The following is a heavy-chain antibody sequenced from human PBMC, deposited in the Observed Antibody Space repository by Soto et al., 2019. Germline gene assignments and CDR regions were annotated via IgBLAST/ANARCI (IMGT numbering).Heavy chain of an antibody. CDR3: TNIIFNYYDSSGYYSRLYGMDV. CDR2: IYYSGST. J-gene: IGHJ6*02. CDR1: GGSISSSSYY. V-gene: IGHV4-39*01. D-gene: IGHD3-22*01. Sequence: PSETLSLTCTVSGGSISSSSYYWGWIRQPPGKGLEWIGSIYYSGSTYYNPSLKSRVTISVDTSKNQFSLKLSSVTDADTAVYYCTNIIFNYYDSSGYYSRLYGMDVWGQGTTVTVSS.